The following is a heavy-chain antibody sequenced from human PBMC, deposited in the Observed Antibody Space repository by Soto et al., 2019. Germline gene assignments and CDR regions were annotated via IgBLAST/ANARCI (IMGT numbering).Heavy chain of an antibody. CDR1: GGSMRTYY. CDR3: TREQSDDNYFDP. CDR2: IYHSGSTNYVYYSGGT. J-gene: IGHJ5*02. D-gene: IGHD6-19*01. V-gene: IGHV4-59*01. Sequence: PSETLSLTCNVSGGSMRTYYWRWMRHPPGRXAEGIAYIYHSGSTNYVYYSGGTNYNPSLKSRVTISLDKSKSQFSLRLISVTAADTAVYYCTREQSDDNYFDPWGQGTLVTVSS.